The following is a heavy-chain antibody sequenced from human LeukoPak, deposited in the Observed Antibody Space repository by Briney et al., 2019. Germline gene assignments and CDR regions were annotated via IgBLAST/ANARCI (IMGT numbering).Heavy chain of an antibody. V-gene: IGHV4-34*01. CDR3: ARGAAALFDY. J-gene: IGHJ4*02. CDR1: GGSFSGYY. CDR2: INHSGST. Sequence: PSETLSLTCAVYGGSFSGYYWSWIRQPPGKGLEWIGEINHSGSTNYNPSLKSRVTISVDTSKNQFSLKLSSVTAADTAVYYCARGAAALFDYWGQGNLVTVSS. D-gene: IGHD2-2*01.